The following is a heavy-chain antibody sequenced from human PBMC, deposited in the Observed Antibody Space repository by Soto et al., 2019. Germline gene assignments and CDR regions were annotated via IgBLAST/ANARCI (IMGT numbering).Heavy chain of an antibody. CDR3: ARDVGYCGGGSCQGGDFDY. V-gene: IGHV3-33*01. CDR1: GFTFSSYG. CDR2: IWYDGSNK. Sequence: QVQLVESGGGVVQPGRSLRLSCAASGFTFSSYGMHWVRQAPGKGLEWVAVIWYDGSNKYYADSVKGRFTISRDNSKNTLYLQMNSLRAEDTAVYYCARDVGYCGGGSCQGGDFDYWGQGTLVTVSS. J-gene: IGHJ4*02. D-gene: IGHD2-15*01.